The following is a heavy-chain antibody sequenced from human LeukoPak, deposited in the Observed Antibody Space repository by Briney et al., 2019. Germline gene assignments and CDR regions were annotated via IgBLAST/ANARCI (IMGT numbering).Heavy chain of an antibody. CDR1: GVTFSSYA. CDR2: IYSGGST. D-gene: IGHD6-6*01. CDR3: ARDPPAVAANTYG. V-gene: IGHV3-66*01. Sequence: VGSLRLSCAASGVTFSSYAMSWVRQAPGKGLEWVSLIYSGGSTYYADSVKGRSTISRDNSKNTLYLQMNSLRAEDTAVYYCARDPPAVAANTYGWGQGTLVTVSS. J-gene: IGHJ4*02.